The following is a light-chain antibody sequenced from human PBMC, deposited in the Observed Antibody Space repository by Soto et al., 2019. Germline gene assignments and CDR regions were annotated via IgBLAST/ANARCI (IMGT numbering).Light chain of an antibody. J-gene: IGKJ1*01. CDR2: AAS. CDR3: QQYNSYST. Sequence: IQMTQSPSPLSASAGDRVTITCRASQGTSSCLAWYQQKPGKAPKLLIYAASTLQSGVPSRFSGSGSGTEFTLTISSLQPDDFATYYCQQYNSYSTFGQGTKVDI. CDR1: QGTSSC. V-gene: IGKV1-5*01.